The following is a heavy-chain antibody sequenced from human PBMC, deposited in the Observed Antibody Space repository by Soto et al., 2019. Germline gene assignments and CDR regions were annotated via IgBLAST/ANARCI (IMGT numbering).Heavy chain of an antibody. Sequence: ASVKVSCKASGYTFTSYGISWVRQAPGQGLEWMGWISAYNGNTNYAQKLQGRVAMTTDTSTSTAYMELRSLRSDGTAVYYCARSLVGAPPFDYWGQGTLATVSS. CDR2: ISAYNGNT. CDR3: ARSLVGAPPFDY. V-gene: IGHV1-18*01. CDR1: GYTFTSYG. J-gene: IGHJ4*02. D-gene: IGHD1-26*01.